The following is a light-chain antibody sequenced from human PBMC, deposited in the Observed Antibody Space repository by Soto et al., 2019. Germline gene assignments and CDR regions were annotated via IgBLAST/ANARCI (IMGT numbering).Light chain of an antibody. CDR2: EVS. V-gene: IGLV2-14*01. CDR1: SSDVGGHNY. J-gene: IGLJ3*02. CDR3: SSYTSANTGV. Sequence: QSVLAQPASVSGSPGQSITISCIGTSSDVGGHNYVSWYQQYPGKAPKLLISEVSDRPSGISSRFSGSTSGNTASLTISGLQAEDEADYYCSSYTSANTGVFGGGTKVTVL.